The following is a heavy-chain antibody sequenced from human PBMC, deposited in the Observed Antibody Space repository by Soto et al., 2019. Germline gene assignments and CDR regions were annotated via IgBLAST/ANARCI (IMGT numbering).Heavy chain of an antibody. CDR2: ISYDGSNK. Sequence: GGSLRLSCAASGFTFSNYGMHWVRQAPGKGLEWVAIISYDGSNKYYADSMKGRFTISRDNSKNTLYLEMNSLRAEDTAVYYCAKGLFDGYNYGLDYWGQGTLVTVSS. CDR1: GFTFSNYG. D-gene: IGHD5-12*01. V-gene: IGHV3-30*18. CDR3: AKGLFDGYNYGLDY. J-gene: IGHJ4*02.